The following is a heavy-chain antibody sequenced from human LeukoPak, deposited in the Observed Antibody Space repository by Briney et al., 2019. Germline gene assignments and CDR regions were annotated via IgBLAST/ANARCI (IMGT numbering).Heavy chain of an antibody. J-gene: IGHJ1*01. Sequence: PSETLSLTCTVSGYSISSGYYWGWIRQPPGKGLEWIGSIYHSGSTYYNPSLKSRVTISVDTSKNQFSLKLSSVTAADTAVYYCARVVGATPHEYFQHWGQGTLVTVSS. CDR2: IYHSGST. D-gene: IGHD1-26*01. CDR3: ARVVGATPHEYFQH. CDR1: GYSISSGYY. V-gene: IGHV4-38-2*02.